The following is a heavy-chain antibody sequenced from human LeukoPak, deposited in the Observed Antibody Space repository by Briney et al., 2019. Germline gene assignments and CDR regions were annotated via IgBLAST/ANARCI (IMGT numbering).Heavy chain of an antibody. CDR3: AKDIEWLRLGHGVDY. Sequence: GGSLRLSCAASGFTFDDYTMHWVRQAPGKGLEWVSLISWDGGSTYYADSVKGRLTISRDNSKNSLYLQMNSLRTEDTALYYCAKDIEWLRLGHGVDYWGQGTLVTVSS. V-gene: IGHV3-43*01. CDR2: ISWDGGST. CDR1: GFTFDDYT. D-gene: IGHD5-12*01. J-gene: IGHJ4*02.